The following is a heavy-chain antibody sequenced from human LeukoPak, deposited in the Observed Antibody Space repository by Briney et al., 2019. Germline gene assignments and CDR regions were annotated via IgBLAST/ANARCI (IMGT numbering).Heavy chain of an antibody. CDR2: IYSDGTA. J-gene: IGHJ5*02. V-gene: IGHV3-53*01. CDR3: VRDLT. Sequence: PGGSLRLSCAASGFTFSSYAMHWVRQAPGKGLEWVSVIYSDGTAYYADSVKGRFTISRDNSKNTLYLQMNSLRAEDTAVYYCVRDLTWGQGTLVTVSS. CDR1: GFTFSSYA.